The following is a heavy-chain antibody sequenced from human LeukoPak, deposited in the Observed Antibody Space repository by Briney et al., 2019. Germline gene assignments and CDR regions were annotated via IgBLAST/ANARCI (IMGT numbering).Heavy chain of an antibody. V-gene: IGHV1-69*06. CDR3: ARVRYSSGWLAAEFCDGFDY. D-gene: IGHD6-19*01. CDR1: GGTFSSYA. J-gene: IGHJ4*02. Sequence: SSVKVSCKASGGTFSSYAISWVRQAPGQGLEWMGGIIPIFGTANYAQKFQGRVTITADKSTSTAYMELSSLRSEDTAVYYCARVRYSSGWLAAEFCDGFDYWGQGTLVTVSS. CDR2: IIPIFGTA.